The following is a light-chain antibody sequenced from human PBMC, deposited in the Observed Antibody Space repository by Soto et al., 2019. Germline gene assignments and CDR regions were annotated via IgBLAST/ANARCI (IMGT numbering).Light chain of an antibody. J-gene: IGLJ1*01. Sequence: QSALTQPASVSGSPGQSITISCTGTSSDVGGYNYVSWYQQHPGKAPKLMIYDVSNRPSGVSNRFSGSKSGNTASLTISGLQVEDEPDYYCSSYTSSSTLLYVFGTGTKLTVL. V-gene: IGLV2-14*01. CDR2: DVS. CDR1: SSDVGGYNY. CDR3: SSYTSSSTLLYV.